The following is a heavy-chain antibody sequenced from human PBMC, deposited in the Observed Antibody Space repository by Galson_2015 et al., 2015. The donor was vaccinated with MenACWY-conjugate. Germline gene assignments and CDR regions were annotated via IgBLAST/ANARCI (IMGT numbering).Heavy chain of an antibody. V-gene: IGHV3-30*01. J-gene: IGHJ4*02. CDR2: MSYDGSNK. CDR1: GFTFSSYT. CDR3: ARVGYCSSPTCYLAFFDY. D-gene: IGHD2-2*01. Sequence: SLRLSCAASGFTFSSYTMHWVRQAPGKGLEWVAVMSYDGSNKYYADSVKGRFTISRDNSKNTLYLQMDSLRAEDTAVYYCARVGYCSSPTCYLAFFDYWGQGTLVTVSS.